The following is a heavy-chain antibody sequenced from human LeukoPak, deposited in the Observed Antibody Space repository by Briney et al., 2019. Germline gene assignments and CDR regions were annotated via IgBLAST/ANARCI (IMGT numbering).Heavy chain of an antibody. V-gene: IGHV3-21*01. CDR3: ARDPGYSYGHDY. D-gene: IGHD5-18*01. J-gene: IGHJ4*02. CDR1: GFTFSSYS. CDR2: ISSSSSYI. Sequence: GGSLRLSCAASGFTFSSYSMNWVRQAPGKGLEWVSSISSSSSYIYYAVSVKGRFTISRDNAKNSLYLQMNSLRAEDTAVYYCARDPGYSYGHDYWGQGTLVTVSS.